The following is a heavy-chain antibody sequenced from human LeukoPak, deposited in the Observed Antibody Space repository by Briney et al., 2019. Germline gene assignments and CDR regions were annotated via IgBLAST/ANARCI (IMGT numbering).Heavy chain of an antibody. CDR3: ARLNGDYAFDI. J-gene: IGHJ3*02. CDR1: GGTFSSYA. CDR2: IIPILGIA. D-gene: IGHD4-17*01. V-gene: IGHV1-69*04. Sequence: GASVKVSCKASGGTFSSYAISWVRQAPGQGLEWMGRIIPILGIANYAQKFQGRVTITADKSTSTAYMELSSLRSGDTAVYYCARLNGDYAFDIWGQGTMVTVSS.